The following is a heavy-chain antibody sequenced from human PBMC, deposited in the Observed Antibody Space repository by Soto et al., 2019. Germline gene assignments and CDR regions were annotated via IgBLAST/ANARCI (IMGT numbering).Heavy chain of an antibody. J-gene: IGHJ6*02. Sequence: GASVKVSCKASGYTFTAYAMHWVRQAPGQRLEWMGWINAGNGNTKYSQKFQGRVTMTTDTSTSTASMELRSLTSDDTAVYYCARTSGGSCYTCCYYGMDVWGQGTTVTVSS. D-gene: IGHD2-15*01. V-gene: IGHV1-3*01. CDR2: INAGNGNT. CDR3: ARTSGGSCYTCCYYGMDV. CDR1: GYTFTAYA.